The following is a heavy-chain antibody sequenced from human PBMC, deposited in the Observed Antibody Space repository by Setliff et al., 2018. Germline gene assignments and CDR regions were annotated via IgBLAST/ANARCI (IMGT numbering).Heavy chain of an antibody. CDR3: ARAGSAAAGRKGIFEY. CDR2: INNYNFNT. D-gene: IGHD6-13*01. V-gene: IGHV1-18*01. Sequence: ASVKVSCKASGYTFTNFGITWVRQAPGQGLEWMGWINNYNFNTNYPQKFLGRVTVTTDTSTGTAYMELGSLTSDDTAVYYCARAGSAAAGRKGIFEYWGQGSLVTVSS. J-gene: IGHJ4*02. CDR1: GYTFTNFG.